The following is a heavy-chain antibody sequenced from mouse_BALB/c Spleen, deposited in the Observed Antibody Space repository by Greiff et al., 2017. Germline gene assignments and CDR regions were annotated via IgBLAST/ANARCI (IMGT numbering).Heavy chain of an antibody. Sequence: EVQLQQSGPELVKPGASVKMSCKASGYTFTSYVMHWVKQKPGQGLEWIGYINPYNDGTKYNEKFKGKATLTSDKSSSTAYMELSSLTSEDSAVYYCARQVGLRGGYAMDYWGQGTSVTVSS. V-gene: IGHV1-14*01. D-gene: IGHD1-1*02. J-gene: IGHJ4*01. CDR1: GYTFTSYV. CDR2: INPYNDGT. CDR3: ARQVGLRGGYAMDY.